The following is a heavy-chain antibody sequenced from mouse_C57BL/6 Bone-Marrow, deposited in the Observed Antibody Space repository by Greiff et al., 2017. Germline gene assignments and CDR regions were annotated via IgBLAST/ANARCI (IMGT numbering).Heavy chain of an antibody. Sequence: VQLQQSGAELVRPGASVKLSCTASGFNFKDYYMHWVKQRPEQGLEWIGWIDPENGDTEYASKFQGKATITADTSSNTAYLQLSSLTSEDTAVYYCTYTVLAFDYWGQGTTLTVSA. CDR1: GFNFKDYY. CDR2: IDPENGDT. CDR3: TYTVLAFDY. J-gene: IGHJ2*01. D-gene: IGHD1-1*01. V-gene: IGHV14-4*01.